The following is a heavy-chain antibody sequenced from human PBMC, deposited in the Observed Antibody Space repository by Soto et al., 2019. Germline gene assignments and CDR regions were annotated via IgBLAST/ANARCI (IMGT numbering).Heavy chain of an antibody. CDR2: IYHSGST. CDR3: ARSPPGSYSTPYYYYGMDV. J-gene: IGHJ6*02. CDR1: GGSISSSNW. Sequence: QVQLQESGPGLVKPSGTLSLTCAVSGGSISSSNWWSWVRQPPGKGLEWIGEIYHSGSTNYNPSLKSRVTISVDKSKNQFSLKLSSVTAADTAVYYCARSPPGSYSTPYYYYGMDVWGQGTTVTVSS. V-gene: IGHV4-4*02. D-gene: IGHD1-26*01.